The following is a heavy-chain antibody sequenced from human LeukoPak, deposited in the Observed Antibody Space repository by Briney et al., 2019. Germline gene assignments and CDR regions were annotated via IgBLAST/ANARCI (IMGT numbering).Heavy chain of an antibody. CDR1: GFTVSINS. CDR2: IYSGGNT. V-gene: IGHV3-53*01. D-gene: IGHD5-12*01. J-gene: IGHJ4*02. CDR3: AKRGIKLWLRFPFFDY. Sequence: GGSLRLSCTVSGFTVSINSMSWVRQAPGKGLEWVSFIYSGGNTHYSDSVKGRFTISRDNSKNTLYLQMNSLRAEDTAVYYCAKRGIKLWLRFPFFDYWGQGTLVTVSS.